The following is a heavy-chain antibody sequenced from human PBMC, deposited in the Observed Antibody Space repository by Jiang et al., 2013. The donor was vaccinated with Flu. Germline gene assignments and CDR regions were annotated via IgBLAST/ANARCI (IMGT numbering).Heavy chain of an antibody. D-gene: IGHD6-6*01. CDR1: GGSISSYY. V-gene: IGHV4-59*08. CDR2: IYYSGST. Sequence: GLVKPSETLSLTCTVSGGSISSYYWSWIRQPPGKGLEWIGYIYYSGSTNYNPSLKSRVTISVDTSKNQFSLKLSSVTAADTAVYYCARYSSSSWSYFDYWGQGTLVTVSS. CDR3: ARYSSSSWSYFDY. J-gene: IGHJ4*02.